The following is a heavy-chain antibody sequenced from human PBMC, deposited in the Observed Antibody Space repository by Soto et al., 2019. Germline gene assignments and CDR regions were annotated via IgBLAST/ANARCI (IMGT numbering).Heavy chain of an antibody. CDR3: AFIRIYGWGSDDYYNGMDF. CDR1: GGSISSGDYY. J-gene: IGHJ6*04. Sequence: PSETLSLTCTVSGGSISSGDYYWSWIRQPPGKGLEWIGYIYYSGSTYYNPSLKSRVTISVDTSKNQFSLKLSSVTAADTAVYYCAFIRIYGWGSDDYYNGMDFGGKGTTFTSPS. CDR2: IYYSGST. V-gene: IGHV4-30-4*01. D-gene: IGHD3-16*01.